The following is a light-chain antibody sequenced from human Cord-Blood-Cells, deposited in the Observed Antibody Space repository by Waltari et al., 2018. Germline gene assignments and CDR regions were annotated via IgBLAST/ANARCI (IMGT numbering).Light chain of an antibody. CDR3: QQGYSTPPP. CDR1: QSISSY. CDR2: AAS. V-gene: IGKV1-39*01. Sequence: DIQMTQSPSSLSASVGDSVTITCRASQSISSYLNWYQQKPGKAPKLLIYAASSLPSGVTARLRGSGSGTDFTLPISSLQPEDCATYYCQQGYSTPPPFGQATKVEIK. J-gene: IGKJ1*01.